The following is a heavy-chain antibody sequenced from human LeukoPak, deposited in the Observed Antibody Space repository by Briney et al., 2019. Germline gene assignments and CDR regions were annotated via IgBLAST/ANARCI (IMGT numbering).Heavy chain of an antibody. J-gene: IGHJ4*02. D-gene: IGHD5-18*01. CDR2: ISYDGSNK. CDR1: GFTFSSYA. CDR3: ARGYSSYYFDC. Sequence: GRSLRLSCAASGFTFSSYAMHWVRQAPGKGLEWVAVISYDGSNKYYADSVKGRFTISRDNSKNTLYLQMNSLRAEDTAVYYCARGYSSYYFDCWGQGTLVTVSS. V-gene: IGHV3-30*04.